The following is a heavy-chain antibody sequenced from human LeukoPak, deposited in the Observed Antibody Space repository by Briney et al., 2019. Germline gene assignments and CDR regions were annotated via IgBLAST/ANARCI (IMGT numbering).Heavy chain of an antibody. Sequence: GGSLRLSCAASGFTFSSYWMSWVRQAPGKGLEWVANIKQDGSEKYYVDSVKGRFTISRDNAKNSLYLQMNSLRAEDTAVYYCARDGYSGYDGIAYWGQGTLVTVSS. CDR3: ARDGYSGYDGIAY. CDR1: GFTFSSYW. D-gene: IGHD5-12*01. J-gene: IGHJ4*02. CDR2: IKQDGSEK. V-gene: IGHV3-7*01.